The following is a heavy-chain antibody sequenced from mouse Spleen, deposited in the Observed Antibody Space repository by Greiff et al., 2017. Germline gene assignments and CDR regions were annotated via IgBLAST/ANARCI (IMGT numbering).Heavy chain of an antibody. D-gene: IGHD1-1*01. CDR2: INPGSGGT. CDR3: ARSGDYYGSSFLFDY. CDR1: GYAFTNYL. V-gene: IGHV1-54*01. J-gene: IGHJ2*01. Sequence: QVQLKESGTELVRPGTSVKVSCKASGYAFTNYLIEWVKQRPGQGLEWIGVINPGSGGTNYNEKFKGKATLTADKSSSTAYMQLSSLTSEDSAVYFCARSGDYYGSSFLFDYWGQGTTLTVSS.